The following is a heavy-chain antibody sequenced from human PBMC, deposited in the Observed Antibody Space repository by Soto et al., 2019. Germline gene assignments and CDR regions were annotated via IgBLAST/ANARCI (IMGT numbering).Heavy chain of an antibody. V-gene: IGHV3-23*01. CDR1: GFTFSSYA. J-gene: IGHJ4*02. D-gene: IGHD6-19*01. CDR3: AKSSGWPVFDY. CDR2: ISGSGGST. Sequence: GGSLRPSCAAPGFTFSSYAMSWVRQAPGKGLEWVSAISGSGGSTYYADSVKGRFTISRDNSKNTLYLQMNSLRAEDTAVYYCAKSSGWPVFDYWGQGTLVTVSS.